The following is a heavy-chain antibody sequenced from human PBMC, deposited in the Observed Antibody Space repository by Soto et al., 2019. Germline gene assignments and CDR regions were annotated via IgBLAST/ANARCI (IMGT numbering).Heavy chain of an antibody. D-gene: IGHD3-10*02. J-gene: IGHJ4*02. CDR2: INHSGST. V-gene: IGHV4-34*01. CDR1: GGSFSGYY. Sequence: QVQLQQWGAGLLKPSETLSLTCAVYGGSFSGYYWGWIRQPPGKGLEWIGEINHSGSTNYNPALKSRVTISVDTSKTQFSLKLSSVTAADTAVDCCARAVFVLGYFDYWGQGTLVTVSS. CDR3: ARAVFVLGYFDY.